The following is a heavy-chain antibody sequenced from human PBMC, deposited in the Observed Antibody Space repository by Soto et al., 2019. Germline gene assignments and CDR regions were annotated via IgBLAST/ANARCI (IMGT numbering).Heavy chain of an antibody. J-gene: IGHJ3*02. Sequence: GGSLRLSCAASGFTVSSNYMSWVRQAPGKGLEGVSVIYSGGSTYYADSVKGRFTISRHNSKNTLYLQMNSLRAEDTAVYYCARDLTGDNHAFDIWGQGTMVTVSS. V-gene: IGHV3-53*04. CDR1: GFTVSSNY. CDR3: ARDLTGDNHAFDI. CDR2: IYSGGST. D-gene: IGHD7-27*01.